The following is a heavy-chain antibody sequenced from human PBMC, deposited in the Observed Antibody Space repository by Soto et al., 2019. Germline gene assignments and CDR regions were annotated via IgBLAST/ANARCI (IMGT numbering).Heavy chain of an antibody. J-gene: IGHJ5*02. D-gene: IGHD3-22*01. CDR2: INHSGST. V-gene: IGHV4-34*01. CDR1: GGSFSGYY. Sequence: SETLSLTCAVYGGSFSGYYWSWIRQPPGKGLEWIGEINHSGSTNYNPSLKSRVTISVDTSKNQFSLKLSSVTAADTAVYYCARWGIYYDSSRHVDNWFDPWGQGTLVTVSS. CDR3: ARWGIYYDSSRHVDNWFDP.